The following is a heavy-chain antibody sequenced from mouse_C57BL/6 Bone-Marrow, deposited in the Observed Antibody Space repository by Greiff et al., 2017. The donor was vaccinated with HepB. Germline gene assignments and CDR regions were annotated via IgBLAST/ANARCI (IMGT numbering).Heavy chain of an antibody. V-gene: IGHV1-61*01. CDR3: ARSYGSSYEDY. CDR1: GYTFTSYW. CDR2: IYPSDSET. D-gene: IGHD1-1*01. Sequence: QVQLKQSGAELVRPGSSVKLSCKASGYTFTSYWMDWVKQRPGQGLEWIGNIYPSDSETHYNQKFKDKATLTVDKSSSTAYMQLSSLTSEDSAVYYCARSYGSSYEDYWGQGTTLTVSS. J-gene: IGHJ2*01.